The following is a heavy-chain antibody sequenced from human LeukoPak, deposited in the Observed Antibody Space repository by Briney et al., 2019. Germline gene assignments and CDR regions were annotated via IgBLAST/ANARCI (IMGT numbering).Heavy chain of an antibody. Sequence: ASVKVSCKVSGYTLTELSMHWVRQAPGKGLEWMGGFDPEDGETIYAQKFQGRVTMTEDTSTDTAYMELSSLRSEDTAVYYCATDAGGSGDSNFDYWGQGTLVTVSS. CDR2: FDPEDGET. J-gene: IGHJ4*02. D-gene: IGHD2-15*01. CDR3: ATDAGGSGDSNFDY. V-gene: IGHV1-24*01. CDR1: GYTLTELS.